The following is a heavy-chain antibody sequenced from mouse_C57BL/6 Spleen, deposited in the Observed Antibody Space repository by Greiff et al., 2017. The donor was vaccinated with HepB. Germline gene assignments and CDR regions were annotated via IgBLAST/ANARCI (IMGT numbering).Heavy chain of an antibody. CDR1: GYTFTDYY. CDR3: ARLRTSYYYAMDY. V-gene: IGHV1-19*01. J-gene: IGHJ4*01. CDR2: INPYNGGT. Sequence: VQLQQSGPVLVKPGASVKMSCKASGYTFTDYYMNWVKQSHGKSLEWIGVINPYNGGTSYNQKFKGKATLTVDKSSSTAYMELNSLTSEDSAVYYCARLRTSYYYAMDYWGQGTSVTVSS. D-gene: IGHD2-12*01.